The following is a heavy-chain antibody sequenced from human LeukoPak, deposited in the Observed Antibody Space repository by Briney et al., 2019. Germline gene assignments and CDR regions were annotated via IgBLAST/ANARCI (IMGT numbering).Heavy chain of an antibody. CDR3: AKGAETTQYYFDY. Sequence: PGGSLRLSCAASGFTFSSYGMHWVRQAPGKGLEWVAVISYDGSNKYYADSVKGRFTISRDNSKNTLYLQMNSLRAEDTAVYYCAKGAETTQYYFDYWGQGTLVTVSS. V-gene: IGHV3-30*18. CDR1: GFTFSSYG. D-gene: IGHD1/OR15-1a*01. J-gene: IGHJ4*02. CDR2: ISYDGSNK.